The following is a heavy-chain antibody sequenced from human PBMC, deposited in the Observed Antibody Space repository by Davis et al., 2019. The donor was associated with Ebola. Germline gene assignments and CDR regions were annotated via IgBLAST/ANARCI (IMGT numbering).Heavy chain of an antibody. CDR3: ARVYNWGFDF. Sequence: GESLKISCVASGFTFSSYSFNWVRQAPGKGLEWVSYIHSSGSPVYYANSVKGRFTISRDDAKRSLYLQMNSLRDDDTAVYYCARVYNWGFDFWGQGTLVTVSS. D-gene: IGHD1-20*01. J-gene: IGHJ4*02. V-gene: IGHV3-48*02. CDR2: IHSSGSPV. CDR1: GFTFSSYS.